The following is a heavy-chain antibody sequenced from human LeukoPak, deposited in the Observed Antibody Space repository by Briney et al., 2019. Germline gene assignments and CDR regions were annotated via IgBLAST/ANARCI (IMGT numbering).Heavy chain of an antibody. CDR2: ISYDGNTK. Sequence: GGSLRLSCAASGFTFSNYAMHWVRQAPGEGLEWVTIISYDGNTKYYADSVKGRFTISRDNSKNTLYLQMNSLSAEDTAVFYCAREAPVYGMDVWGQGTTVTVSS. V-gene: IGHV3-30*14. CDR1: GFTFSNYA. CDR3: AREAPVYGMDV. J-gene: IGHJ6*02.